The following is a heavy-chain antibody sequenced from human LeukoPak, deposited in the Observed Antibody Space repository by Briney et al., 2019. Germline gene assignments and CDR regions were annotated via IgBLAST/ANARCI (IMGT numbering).Heavy chain of an antibody. D-gene: IGHD3-10*01. V-gene: IGHV3-30-3*01. Sequence: GGSLRLSCAASGFTSRTYAMHWVRHAAGKGLEWVSVILYEGNYKYYAESVKGRFTIGRDNSKNTLYLQMNSLRAEDTAVYYCARGSWRLVRGAAGFESWGQGTLVTVSS. CDR3: ARGSWRLVRGAAGFES. J-gene: IGHJ4*02. CDR1: GFTSRTYA. CDR2: ILYEGNYK.